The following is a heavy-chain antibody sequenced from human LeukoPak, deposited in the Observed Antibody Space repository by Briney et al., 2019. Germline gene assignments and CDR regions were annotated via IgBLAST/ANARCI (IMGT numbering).Heavy chain of an antibody. V-gene: IGHV1-2*02. CDR2: INPNSGGT. CDR3: ARSAESSSWVEFVY. Sequence: ASVKVSCKASGYTFTGYYMHWVRQAPGQGLEWMGWINPNSGGTNYAQKFQVRGTMTRDTSISTAYMELSRLRSDDTAVYYCARSAESSSWVEFVYWGQGTLVTVSS. J-gene: IGHJ4*02. CDR1: GYTFTGYY. D-gene: IGHD6-13*01.